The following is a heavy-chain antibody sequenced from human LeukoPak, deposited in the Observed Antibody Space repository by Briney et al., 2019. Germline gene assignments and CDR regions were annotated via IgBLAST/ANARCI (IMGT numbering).Heavy chain of an antibody. J-gene: IGHJ4*02. CDR3: ARNIEPPGYSSSWYDY. V-gene: IGHV3-66*01. CDR1: GFTVSSNY. D-gene: IGHD6-13*01. Sequence: GGSLRLSCAASGFTVSSNYMSWVRQAPGKGLEWVSVIYSGGSTYYADSVKGRFTISRDNSKNTLYLQMNSLRAEDTAVYYCARNIEPPGYSSSWYDYGGQEPLAPVS. CDR2: IYSGGST.